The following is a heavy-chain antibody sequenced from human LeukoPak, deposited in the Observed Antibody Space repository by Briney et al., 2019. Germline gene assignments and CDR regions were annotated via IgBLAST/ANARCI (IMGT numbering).Heavy chain of an antibody. D-gene: IGHD4-17*01. V-gene: IGHV4-61*01. Sequence: PSETLSLTCTVSGGSVSSGSYYWSWIRQPPGKGLEWIGYIYYSGSTNYNPSLKSRVTISVDTSKNQFSLKLSSVTAADTAVYYCARERDDYGADYWGQETLVTVSS. J-gene: IGHJ4*02. CDR1: GGSVSSGSYY. CDR3: ARERDDYGADY. CDR2: IYYSGST.